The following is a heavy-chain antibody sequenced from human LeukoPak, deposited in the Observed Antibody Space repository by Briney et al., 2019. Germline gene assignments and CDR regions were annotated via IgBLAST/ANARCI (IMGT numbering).Heavy chain of an antibody. J-gene: IGHJ4*02. D-gene: IGHD5-24*01. Sequence: PGGSLRLSCAASGFTFSSYAMSWVRQAPGKGLEWVSAISGSGGSTYYADSVKGRFTISRDNSKNTLYLQMNSLRAEDTALYYCTRVGYIDEGIDYWGQGTLVTVSS. CDR2: ISGSGGST. CDR1: GFTFSSYA. V-gene: IGHV3-23*01. CDR3: TRVGYIDEGIDY.